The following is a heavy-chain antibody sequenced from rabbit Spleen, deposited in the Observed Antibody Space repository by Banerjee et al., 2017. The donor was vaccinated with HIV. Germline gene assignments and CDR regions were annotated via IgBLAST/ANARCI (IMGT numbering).Heavy chain of an antibody. V-gene: IGHV1S40*01. CDR3: ARDGSISGYYRDTRLDL. J-gene: IGHJ3*01. D-gene: IGHD1-1*01. CDR2: IYTGNGHT. CDR1: GFSFSSSDY. Sequence: QSLEESGGDLVKPGASLTLTCTASGFSFSSSDYMCWVRQAPGKGLEWIGCIYTGNGHTHYASCANGRFTITRSTTHNTVDLKMNSLTAADTAAYFCARDGSISGYYRDTRLDLWGQGPLVTVS.